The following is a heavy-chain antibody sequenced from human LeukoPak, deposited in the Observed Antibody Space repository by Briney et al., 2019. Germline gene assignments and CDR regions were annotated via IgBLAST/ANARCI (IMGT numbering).Heavy chain of an antibody. CDR3: AKGRWSNQKLSYFDY. CDR2: ISGSGGST. V-gene: IGHV3-23*01. CDR1: GFTFSSYG. D-gene: IGHD6-13*01. J-gene: IGHJ4*02. Sequence: PGGTLRLSCAASGFTFSSYGMSWVRQAPGKGLEWVSAISGSGGSTYYADSVKGRFTISRDNSKNTLYLQMNSLRAEDTAVYYCAKGRWSNQKLSYFDYWGQGTLVTVSS.